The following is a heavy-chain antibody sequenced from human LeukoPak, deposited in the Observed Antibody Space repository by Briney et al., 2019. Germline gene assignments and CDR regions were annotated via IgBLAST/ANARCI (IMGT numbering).Heavy chain of an antibody. CDR1: GFTFSSCA. Sequence: PGGSLRLSCAASGFTFSSCAMSWVRQAPGKGLEWVSGINDGGGTTNYADAVKGPFTISRDKSKNTLFLQMNSLRAEDTAVYCCAKDYQIVVVTTYFFDYWGQGTLVTVCS. CDR3: AKDYQIVVVTTYFFDY. CDR2: INDGGGTT. J-gene: IGHJ4*02. D-gene: IGHD3-22*01. V-gene: IGHV3-23*01.